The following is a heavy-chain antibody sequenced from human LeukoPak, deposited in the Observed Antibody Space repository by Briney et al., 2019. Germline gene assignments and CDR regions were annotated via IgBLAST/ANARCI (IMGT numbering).Heavy chain of an antibody. CDR2: IIPTFGTA. J-gene: IGHJ6*04. CDR1: GGTFSSYA. Sequence: SVKVSCKASGGTFSSYAISWVRQAPGQGLEWMGGIIPTFGTANYAQKFQGRVTITADESTSTAYMELSSLRSEDTAVYYCARGPSEGYCSGGSCYYYYYGMDVWGKGTTVTVSS. V-gene: IGHV1-69*13. D-gene: IGHD2-15*01. CDR3: ARGPSEGYCSGGSCYYYYYGMDV.